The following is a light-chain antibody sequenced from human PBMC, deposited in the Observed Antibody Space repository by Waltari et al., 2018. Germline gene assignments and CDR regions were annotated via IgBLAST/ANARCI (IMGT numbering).Light chain of an antibody. V-gene: IGLV1-40*01. J-gene: IGLJ3*02. CDR3: QSYDSSLSHWV. CDR1: SSNIGPGYD. Sequence: QSVLTQTPSVSGAPGQRVIISCTGSSSNIGPGYDVHWYQQLPGTAPKLPISGNNNRPSGVPDRFFGSKSGTSASLAITGLQAEDEADYYCQSYDSSLSHWVFGGGTKLTVL. CDR2: GNN.